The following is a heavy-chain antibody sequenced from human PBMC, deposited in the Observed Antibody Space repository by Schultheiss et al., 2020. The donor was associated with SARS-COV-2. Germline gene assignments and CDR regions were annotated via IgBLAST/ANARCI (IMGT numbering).Heavy chain of an antibody. J-gene: IGHJ6*02. D-gene: IGHD1-26*01. CDR3: ARAIVGATTGYYYGMDV. V-gene: IGHV4-59*01. Sequence: SETLSLTCTVSGGSISSYYWSWIRQPPGKGLEWIGEIYHSGSTNYNPSLKSRVTISVDTSKNQFSLKLSSVTAADTAVYYCARAIVGATTGYYYGMDVWGQGTTVTVSS. CDR2: IYHSGST. CDR1: GGSISSYY.